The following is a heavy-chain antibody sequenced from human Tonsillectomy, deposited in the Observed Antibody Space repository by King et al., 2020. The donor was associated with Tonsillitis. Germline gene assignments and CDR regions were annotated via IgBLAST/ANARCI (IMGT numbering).Heavy chain of an antibody. V-gene: IGHV4-34*01. J-gene: IGHJ4*02. Sequence: VQLQQWGAGLLKPSETLSLPCAVYGGSFSGYYWSWIRQPPGKGLEWIGEINHSGSTNYNPSLKSRVTISVDTSKNQFSLKLSPVTAADTAVYYCARNGQEDDYGDQLDYWGQGTLVTVSS. CDR3: ARNGQEDDYGDQLDY. CDR2: INHSGST. CDR1: GGSFSGYY. D-gene: IGHD4-17*01.